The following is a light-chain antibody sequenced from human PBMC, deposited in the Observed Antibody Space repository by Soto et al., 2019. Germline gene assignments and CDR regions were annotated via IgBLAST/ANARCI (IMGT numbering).Light chain of an antibody. V-gene: IGLV2-14*01. Sequence: QSVLPQPTSVSGSPGQSSAISCTGNPTDIGGYEYVSWYQQHPGKAPRLLIHGVRNRPPGISSRFSGSKSGLTASLTISGLQAEDEADYYCSSFTTNRLYVFGPGTKVTVL. CDR3: SSFTTNRLYV. CDR1: PTDIGGYEY. J-gene: IGLJ1*01. CDR2: GVR.